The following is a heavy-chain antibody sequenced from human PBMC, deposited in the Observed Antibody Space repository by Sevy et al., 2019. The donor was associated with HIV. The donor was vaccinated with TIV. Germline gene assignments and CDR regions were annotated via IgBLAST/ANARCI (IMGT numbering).Heavy chain of an antibody. CDR2: ISSSSSYI. V-gene: IGHV3-21*01. CDR3: ARAGVKPAAAGGRFDP. D-gene: IGHD2-2*01. J-gene: IGHJ5*02. CDR1: GFTFSSYS. Sequence: GGSLRLSCAASGFTFSSYSMNWVRQAPGKGLEWVSSISSSSSYIYYADSVKGRFTISRDNAKNSLYLQMNSLRAEDTAVYYCARAGVKPAAAGGRFDPWGQGTLVTVSS.